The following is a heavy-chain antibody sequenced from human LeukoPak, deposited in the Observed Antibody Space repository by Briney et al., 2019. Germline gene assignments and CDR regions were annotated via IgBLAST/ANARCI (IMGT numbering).Heavy chain of an antibody. Sequence: PSETLSLTCAVYGGSFSGYYWSWIRQPPGKGLEWIGEIHHSGSTNYKPSLKSRVTTSGDTSKNQFSLRLSSVTAADTAVYYCARGSLPGYYFDFWGQGTLVTVSS. CDR3: ARGSLPGYYFDF. CDR2: IHHSGST. D-gene: IGHD1-14*01. CDR1: GGSFSGYY. V-gene: IGHV4-34*01. J-gene: IGHJ4*02.